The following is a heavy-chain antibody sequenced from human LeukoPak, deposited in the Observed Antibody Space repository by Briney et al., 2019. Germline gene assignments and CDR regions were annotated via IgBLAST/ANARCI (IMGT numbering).Heavy chain of an antibody. Sequence: SETLSLTCTVSGDSIISDSYYRGWIRQPPGKGLEWIGSMYYSGSTYYNPSLKSRVTISVDTSKNQFSLKLTSVTAADTAVYYCAREYSSGLDVWGKGTTVTISS. CDR3: AREYSSGLDV. J-gene: IGHJ6*04. CDR1: GDSIISDSYY. D-gene: IGHD6-19*01. CDR2: MYYSGST. V-gene: IGHV4-39*07.